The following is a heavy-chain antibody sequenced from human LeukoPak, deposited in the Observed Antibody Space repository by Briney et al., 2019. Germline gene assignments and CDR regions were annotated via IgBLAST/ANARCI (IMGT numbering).Heavy chain of an antibody. CDR1: GGSISSRPYY. V-gene: IGHV4-39*01. J-gene: IGHJ4*02. CDR2: FSFSGSI. CDR3: ATLEIGDYYFDY. D-gene: IGHD2-21*01. Sequence: KPSETLSLTCTVSGGSISSRPYYWGWVPQPQRKGLEWIRDFSFSGSIEYNTSLKSRVTIHVDTSKNHFSLRLSSVTAADTAVYYCATLEIGDYYFDYWGQGTLVTVSS.